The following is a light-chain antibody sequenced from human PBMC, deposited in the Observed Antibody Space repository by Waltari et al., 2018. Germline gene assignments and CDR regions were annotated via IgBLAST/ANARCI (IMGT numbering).Light chain of an antibody. Sequence: SSELTQDPAVSVALGQTVRITCQGDSLRNYYASWYQQKPGQAPILVIYGKNNRPSGIPDRFSGSSSGNTASLTITGAQAEDEADYYCNSRDSSGNHYVVFGGGTKLTVL. V-gene: IGLV3-19*01. CDR1: SLRNYY. J-gene: IGLJ2*01. CDR2: GKN. CDR3: NSRDSSGNHYVV.